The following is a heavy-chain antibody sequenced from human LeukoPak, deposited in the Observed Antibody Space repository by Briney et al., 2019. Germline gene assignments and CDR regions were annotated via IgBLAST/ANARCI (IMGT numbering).Heavy chain of an antibody. J-gene: IGHJ4*02. Sequence: PSETLSLTCSVSGGSISSYYWSWIRQPPGKGLEWIGYIYYSGSTNYNPSLKSRVTISVDTSKNQFSLNLTSVTAADTAVYYCARSDYGDYSAYFDSWGQGTLVTASS. CDR3: ARSDYGDYSAYFDS. V-gene: IGHV4-59*01. CDR1: GGSISSYY. D-gene: IGHD4-17*01. CDR2: IYYSGST.